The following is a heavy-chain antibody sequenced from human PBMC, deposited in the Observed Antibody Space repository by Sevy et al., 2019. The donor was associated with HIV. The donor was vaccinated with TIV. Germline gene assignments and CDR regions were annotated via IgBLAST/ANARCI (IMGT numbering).Heavy chain of an antibody. D-gene: IGHD3-22*01. V-gene: IGHV1-69*13. Sequence: ASVKVSCKASGGTFSSYAISWVRHAPGQGLEWMGGIIPIFGTANYAQKFQGRVTITADESTSTAYMELSSLRSEDTAVYYCARDRTRGISGYYFYYFDYWGQGTLVTVSS. CDR2: IIPIFGTA. CDR3: ARDRTRGISGYYFYYFDY. J-gene: IGHJ4*02. CDR1: GGTFSSYA.